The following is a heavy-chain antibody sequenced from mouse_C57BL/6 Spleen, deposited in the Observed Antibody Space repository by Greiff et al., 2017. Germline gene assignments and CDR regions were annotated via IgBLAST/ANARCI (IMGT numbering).Heavy chain of an antibody. Sequence: VKLEESGGGLVKPGGSLKLSCAASGFTFSDYGMHWVRQAPEKGLEWVAYISSGSSTIYYADTVKGRFTISRDNAKNTLFLQMTSLRSEDTAMYYCASPLTSYYAMDYWGQGTSVTVSS. CDR1: GFTFSDYG. CDR2: ISSGSSTI. V-gene: IGHV5-17*01. CDR3: ASPLTSYYAMDY. J-gene: IGHJ4*01. D-gene: IGHD4-1*01.